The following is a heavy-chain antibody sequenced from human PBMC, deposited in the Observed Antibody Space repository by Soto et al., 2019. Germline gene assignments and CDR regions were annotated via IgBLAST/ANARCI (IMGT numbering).Heavy chain of an antibody. CDR1: GYTFTSYA. Sequence: QVQLVQSGAEVKKPGASVKVSCKASGYTFTSYAMHWVHQAPGQRLEWMGWINAGNGNTKYSQKFQGRVTITRDTSASTAYMELSSLRSEDTAVYYCARERGYYGSVLMDVWGQGTTVTVSS. CDR3: ARERGYYGSVLMDV. J-gene: IGHJ6*02. CDR2: INAGNGNT. D-gene: IGHD3-10*01. V-gene: IGHV1-3*01.